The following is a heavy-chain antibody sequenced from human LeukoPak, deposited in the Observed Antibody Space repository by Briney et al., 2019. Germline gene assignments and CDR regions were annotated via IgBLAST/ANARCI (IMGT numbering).Heavy chain of an antibody. CDR3: ARDNCSSTSCYHGY. Sequence: GRSLRLSCAASGFTFSSYAMHWVRQAPGKGLEWVAVISYDGSNKYYADSVKGRFTISRDNSKNTLYLQMNSLRAEDTAVYYCARDNCSSTSCYHGYWGQGTLVTVSS. J-gene: IGHJ4*02. V-gene: IGHV3-30*04. CDR1: GFTFSSYA. D-gene: IGHD2-2*01. CDR2: ISYDGSNK.